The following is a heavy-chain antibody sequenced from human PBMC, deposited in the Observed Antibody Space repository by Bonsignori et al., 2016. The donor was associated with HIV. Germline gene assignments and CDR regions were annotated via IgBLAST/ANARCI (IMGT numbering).Heavy chain of an antibody. D-gene: IGHD1-26*01. J-gene: IGHJ4*02. V-gene: IGHV4-39*07. CDR2: IYYSGST. CDR1: GGSISSSSYY. Sequence: QKQLQESGPGLVKPSETLSLTCNVSGGSISSSSYYWGWIRQAPGKGLEWIGSIYYSGSTYYNPSLKSRVTISVDKSKKQFSLKLSSVTAADTAVYYCARRWAGAQTFDYWGQGTLVTVSS. CDR3: ARRWAGAQTFDY.